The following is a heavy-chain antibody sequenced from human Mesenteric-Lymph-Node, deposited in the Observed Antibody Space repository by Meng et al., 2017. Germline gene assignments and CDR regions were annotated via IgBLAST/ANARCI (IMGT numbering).Heavy chain of an antibody. J-gene: IGHJ4*02. CDR2: ISGSGGGT. Sequence: GESLKISCAASGFTFSNYAMNWVRQAPGKGLEWVSGISGSGGGTYYADSVKGRFTISRDNSMNTLFLHMNSLRAEDTAVYFCAKATNYGYTSGLDFWGQGTLVTVSS. CDR1: GFTFSNYA. CDR3: AKATNYGYTSGLDF. V-gene: IGHV3-23*01. D-gene: IGHD6-19*01.